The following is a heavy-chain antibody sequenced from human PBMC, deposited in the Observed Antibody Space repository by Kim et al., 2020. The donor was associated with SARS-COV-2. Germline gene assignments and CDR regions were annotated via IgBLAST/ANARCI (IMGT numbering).Heavy chain of an antibody. J-gene: IGHJ4*02. Sequence: GESLRLSCAASGFTFSDYYMSWIRQAPGKGLEWVSYISSSSSYTNYADSVKGRFTISRDNAKNSLYLQMNSLRAEDTAVYYCARGREANYDYVWGSLVYFDYWGQGTLVTVSS. V-gene: IGHV3-11*06. CDR1: GFTFSDYY. CDR2: ISSSSSYT. D-gene: IGHD3-16*01. CDR3: ARGREANYDYVWGSLVYFDY.